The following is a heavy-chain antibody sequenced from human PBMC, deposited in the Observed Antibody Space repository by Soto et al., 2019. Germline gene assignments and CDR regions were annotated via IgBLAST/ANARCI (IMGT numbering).Heavy chain of an antibody. CDR3: ARDLLTYCSGSSCDPEGAVHI. D-gene: IGHD2-15*01. CDR1: GYTFIDYY. CDR2: INPNSGGT. J-gene: IGHJ3*02. V-gene: IGHV1-2*04. Sequence: QVPLGQSGAEVKPPGASVKVSCKTSGYTFIDYYMHWVRQAPGQGLEWMGWINPNSGGTNYAQKFQGWVPLTRDTSISTAHMELRRLRSDATAVYFCARDLLTYCSGSSCDPEGAVHIWGQAKRVTVPS.